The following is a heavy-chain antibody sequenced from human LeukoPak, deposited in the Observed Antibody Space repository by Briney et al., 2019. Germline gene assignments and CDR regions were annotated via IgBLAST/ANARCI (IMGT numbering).Heavy chain of an antibody. V-gene: IGHV3-48*01. Sequence: GGSLRLSCAASGFTFSSYSMNWVRQAPGKGLEWVSYISSSSSTIYYADSVKGRFTISRDNAKNSLYLQMNSLRAEDTAVYYCARSPRGRYFDYWGQGTLVTVSS. J-gene: IGHJ4*02. CDR2: ISSSSSTI. CDR3: ARSPRGRYFDY. D-gene: IGHD2-15*01. CDR1: GFTFSSYS.